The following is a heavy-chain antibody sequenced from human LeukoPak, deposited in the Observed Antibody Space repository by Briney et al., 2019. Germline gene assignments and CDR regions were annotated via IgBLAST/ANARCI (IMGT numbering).Heavy chain of an antibody. CDR3: AKEATKNVYYFDY. V-gene: IGHV3-33*06. J-gene: IGHJ4*02. CDR2: IWYDGSNK. D-gene: IGHD5-24*01. Sequence: GSLRLSCAASGFTFSSYGMHWVRQAPGKGLEWVAVIWYDGSNKYYADSVKGRFTISRDNSKNTLYLQVNSLRAEDTAVYYCAKEATKNVYYFDYWGQGTLVTVSS. CDR1: GFTFSSYG.